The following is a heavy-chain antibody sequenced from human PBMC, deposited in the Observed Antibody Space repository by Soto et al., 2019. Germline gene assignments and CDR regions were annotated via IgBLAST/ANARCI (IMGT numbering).Heavy chain of an antibody. CDR2: ISYDGSNK. D-gene: IGHD6-19*01. CDR3: VAGQYFFDY. J-gene: IGHJ4*02. Sequence: QVQLVESGGGVVQPGRSLRLSCAASGFSFSSYGMQWVRQAPGKGLEWVAVISYDGSNKYYADSVKDRFTISRHDSKKTLYLQMNSLRADDTAVYYCVAGQYFFDYCGQGTLVTVSS. V-gene: IGHV3-30*03. CDR1: GFSFSSYG.